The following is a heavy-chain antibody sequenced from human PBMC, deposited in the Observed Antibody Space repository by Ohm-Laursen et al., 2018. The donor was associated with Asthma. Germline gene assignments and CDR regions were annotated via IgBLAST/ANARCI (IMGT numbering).Heavy chain of an antibody. CDR1: GYTFTSYV. D-gene: IGHD3-22*01. V-gene: IGHV1-18*01. CDR2: ISAYNGNT. J-gene: IGHJ3*02. Sequence: GASVKVSCKASGYTFTSYVMNWVRQAPGQGLEWMGWISAYNGNTNYAQKLQGRVTMTTDTSTSTAYMELRSLRSEDTAVYYCARESRDYYDSSGYYYIAFDIWGQGTMVTVSS. CDR3: ARESRDYYDSSGYYYIAFDI.